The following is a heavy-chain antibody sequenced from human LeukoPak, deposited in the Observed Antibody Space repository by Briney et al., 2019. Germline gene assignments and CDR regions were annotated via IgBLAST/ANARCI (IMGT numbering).Heavy chain of an antibody. CDR1: GFTFSSYG. D-gene: IGHD3-3*01. CDR3: ARESGITIFGVDTYYFDY. CDR2: ISGSGGST. V-gene: IGHV3-23*01. J-gene: IGHJ4*02. Sequence: PGGSLRLSCAASGFTFSSYGMSWVRQAPGKGLEWVSAISGSGGSTYHADSVKGRFTISRDNSKDTLYLQMNSLRAEDTAVYYCARESGITIFGVDTYYFDYWGQGTLVTVSS.